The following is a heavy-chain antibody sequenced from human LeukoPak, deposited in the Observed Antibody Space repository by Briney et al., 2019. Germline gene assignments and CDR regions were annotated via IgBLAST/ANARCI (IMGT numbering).Heavy chain of an antibody. V-gene: IGHV3-11*04. D-gene: IGHD6-13*01. Sequence: GGSLRLSCAASGFTFSDYYMSWIRQAPGKGLEWVSYISSSGSTIYYADSVKGRFTISRDNAKNSLYLQMNSLRAEDTAVYYCASARSQGPYFDYWGQGTLVTVSS. CDR2: ISSSGSTI. CDR3: ASARSQGPYFDY. J-gene: IGHJ4*02. CDR1: GFTFSDYY.